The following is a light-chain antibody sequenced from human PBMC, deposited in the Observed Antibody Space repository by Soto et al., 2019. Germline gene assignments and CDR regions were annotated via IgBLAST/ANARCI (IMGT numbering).Light chain of an antibody. V-gene: IGKV3-15*01. Sequence: EIVMTQSPATLSVSPGERATLSCRTSQSSCSNLDWYLQKPGQAPRLLIYGASTRATGISVRFSGSGSGTEFTLTISSLQSEDFAVYYCQQYNNWPITFGQGTRVEIK. CDR1: QSSCSN. CDR2: GAS. CDR3: QQYNNWPIT. J-gene: IGKJ5*01.